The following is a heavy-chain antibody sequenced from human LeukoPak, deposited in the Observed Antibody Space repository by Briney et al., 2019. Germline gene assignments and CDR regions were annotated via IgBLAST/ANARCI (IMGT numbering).Heavy chain of an antibody. CDR1: GGSISSSSYY. CDR3: ARTWIKGMDV. D-gene: IGHD5-12*01. CDR2: INYSGST. Sequence: SETLSLTCTVSGGSISSSSYYWGWIRQPPGKGLEWIASINYSGSTYYNPSLKSRVTISVDTSKNQFSLKLSSVTAADTAVYYCARTWIKGMDVWGKGTTVTVSS. V-gene: IGHV4-39*07. J-gene: IGHJ6*04.